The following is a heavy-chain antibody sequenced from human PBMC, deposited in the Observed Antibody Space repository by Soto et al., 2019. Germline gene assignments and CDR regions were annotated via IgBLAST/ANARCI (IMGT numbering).Heavy chain of an antibody. V-gene: IGHV1-18*01. J-gene: IGHJ4*02. Sequence: GASVKVSCKASGYTFTSYGISWVRQAPGQGLEWMGWIRAYNGNKNYAQKLQGRVTMTTDTSTSTAYMDMRSLRSDDTAVYYCATISMVRGVIIMTKFDDWGQGTLVTVSA. CDR2: IRAYNGNK. D-gene: IGHD3-10*01. CDR1: GYTFTSYG. CDR3: ATISMVRGVIIMTKFDD.